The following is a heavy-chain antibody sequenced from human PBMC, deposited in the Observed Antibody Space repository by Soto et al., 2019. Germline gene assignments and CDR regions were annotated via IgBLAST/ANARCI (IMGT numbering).Heavy chain of an antibody. D-gene: IGHD3-16*02. Sequence: PSGTLSLTCAAYGGSFSGYCWSWIRQPPGKGLEWIEEINHSGSTNYNPSLKSRVTISGDTSKNQFSLKLSSVTAADTAVYYCARRVVYDYIWGSSRSRFDYWGQGTLVTVSS. V-gene: IGHV4-34*01. CDR2: INHSGST. CDR1: GGSFSGYC. J-gene: IGHJ4*02. CDR3: ARRVVYDYIWGSSRSRFDY.